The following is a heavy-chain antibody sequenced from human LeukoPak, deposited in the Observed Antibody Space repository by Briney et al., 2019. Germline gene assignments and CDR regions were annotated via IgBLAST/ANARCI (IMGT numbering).Heavy chain of an antibody. V-gene: IGHV4-59*01. D-gene: IGHD2-21*02. CDR3: ASSYCGGDCPIDAFDI. CDR1: GGSIGSYY. CDR2: IYYSGST. J-gene: IGHJ3*02. Sequence: SATLSLTCTVSGGSIGSYYWSWIRQPPGKGLEWIGYIYYSGSTNYNPSLKSRVTISVDTSKNQFSLKLSSVTAADTAVYYCASSYCGGDCPIDAFDIWGQGTMVTVS.